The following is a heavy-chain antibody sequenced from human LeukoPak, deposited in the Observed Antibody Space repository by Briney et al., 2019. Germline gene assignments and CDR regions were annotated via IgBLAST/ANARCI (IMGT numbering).Heavy chain of an antibody. V-gene: IGHV3-30*18. D-gene: IGHD6-6*01. CDR1: GFTFSTYA. CDR2: ISYDGGST. J-gene: IGHJ4*02. Sequence: PGRSLRLSCAASGFTFSTYAMHWVRQAPGKGLEWMAIISYDGGSTSYADSVKGRFTISRDNSKTTLYLQMSSLRTEDTAVYYCAKIEGSSSYYFDYWGQGTLVTVSS. CDR3: AKIEGSSSYYFDY.